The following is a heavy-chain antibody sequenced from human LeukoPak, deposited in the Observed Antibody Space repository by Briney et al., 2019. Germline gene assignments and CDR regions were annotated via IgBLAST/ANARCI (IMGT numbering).Heavy chain of an antibody. CDR1: DHTFSSDG. CDR2: INVYNGKT. D-gene: IGHD6-13*01. Sequence: ASVKVSCKISDHTFSSDGFTWVRQAPGKGLEGMGWINVYNGKTDYAHKFQGRVTMTTDTSTNTAYMDLRSLRSDDTAMYYCANRGQQLYDYWGQGTLVTVSS. J-gene: IGHJ4*02. CDR3: ANRGQQLYDY. V-gene: IGHV1-18*01.